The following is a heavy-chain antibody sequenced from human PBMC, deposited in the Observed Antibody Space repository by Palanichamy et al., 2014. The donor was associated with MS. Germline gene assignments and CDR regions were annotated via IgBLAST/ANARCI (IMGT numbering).Heavy chain of an antibody. Sequence: QVQLVESGGALVKPGGSLRLSCAASGFTFSDYYMSWIRQAPGKGLEWVSYISGSGNTIYYAESVKGRFTISRDNAKSSLYLQMNSLRAEDTAVYYCARDSVYYYYGMDVWGQGTTVTVSS. V-gene: IGHV3-11*01. CDR2: ISGSGNTI. CDR3: ARDSVYYYYGMDV. J-gene: IGHJ6*02. D-gene: IGHD2-8*01. CDR1: GFTFSDYY.